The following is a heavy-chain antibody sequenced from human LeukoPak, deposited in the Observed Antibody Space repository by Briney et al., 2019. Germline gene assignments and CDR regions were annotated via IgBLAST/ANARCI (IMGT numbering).Heavy chain of an antibody. CDR2: ISSSSSYI. Sequence: PGGSLRLSSAASGFKFSSYSMKWVRQAPGKGLEWVSFISSSSSYIYYADSLKGRFTISRDNAKNSLYLQMNSLRAEDTAVYYCARGTMFPYYFDYWGQGTLVTVSS. J-gene: IGHJ4*02. CDR1: GFKFSSYS. D-gene: IGHD3-10*02. V-gene: IGHV3-21*01. CDR3: ARGTMFPYYFDY.